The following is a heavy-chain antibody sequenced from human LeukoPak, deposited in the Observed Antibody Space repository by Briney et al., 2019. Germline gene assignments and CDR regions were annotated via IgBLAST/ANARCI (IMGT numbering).Heavy chain of an antibody. CDR3: ASGVVGAPADY. CDR2: IYHSGST. CDR1: GYSISSSYY. V-gene: IGHV4-38-2*02. D-gene: IGHD1-26*01. J-gene: IGHJ4*02. Sequence: SETLSLTCTVSGYSISSSYYWGWIRQPPGKGLEYIGIIYHSGSTYYNPSLKSRVTMSVDTSKNQFSLKRSSVTAADTAVYYCASGVVGAPADYWGQGTLVTVSS.